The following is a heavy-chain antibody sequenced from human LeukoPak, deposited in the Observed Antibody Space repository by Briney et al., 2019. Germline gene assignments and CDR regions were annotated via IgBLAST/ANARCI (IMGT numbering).Heavy chain of an antibody. CDR3: ARSLSTQYCSSTSCQPPYYFDY. CDR2: INHSGST. J-gene: IGHJ4*02. CDR1: GGSFSGYY. D-gene: IGHD2-2*01. V-gene: IGHV4-34*01. Sequence: PSETLSLTCAVYGGSFSGYYWSWIRQPPGKGLEWIGEINHSGSTNYNPSLKSRVTISVDTSKNQFSLKLSSVTAADTAVYYCARSLSTQYCSSTSCQPPYYFDYWGQGTLVTVSS.